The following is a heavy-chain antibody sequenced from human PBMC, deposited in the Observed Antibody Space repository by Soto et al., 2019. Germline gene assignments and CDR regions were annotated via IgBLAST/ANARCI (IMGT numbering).Heavy chain of an antibody. Sequence: SVKVSCKAAGGTFSSYAISWVRQAPGQGLEWMGGIIPIFGTANYAQKFQGRVTITADESTSTAYMELSSLRSEDTAVYYCARDPRKGRTSSTLHREWYYYYGMDVWGQGTTVTVSS. CDR3: ARDPRKGRTSSTLHREWYYYYGMDV. J-gene: IGHJ6*02. CDR2: IIPIFGTA. D-gene: IGHD6-13*01. V-gene: IGHV1-69*13. CDR1: GGTFSSYA.